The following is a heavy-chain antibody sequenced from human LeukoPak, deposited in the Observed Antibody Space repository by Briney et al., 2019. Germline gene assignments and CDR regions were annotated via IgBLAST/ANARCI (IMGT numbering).Heavy chain of an antibody. Sequence: SETLSLTCTVSGGSISSYYWSWIRQPPGKGLEWIGYIYYSGSTNYNPSLKSRVTISVDTSKNQFSLKLSSMTAADTAVYYCARASPHYYGSGSYEENCFDPWGQGTLVTVSS. V-gene: IGHV4-59*12. J-gene: IGHJ5*02. CDR2: IYYSGST. CDR1: GGSISSYY. CDR3: ARASPHYYGSGSYEENCFDP. D-gene: IGHD3-10*01.